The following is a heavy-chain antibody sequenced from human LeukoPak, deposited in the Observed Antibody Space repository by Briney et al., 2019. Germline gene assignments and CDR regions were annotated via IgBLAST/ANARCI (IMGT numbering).Heavy chain of an antibody. V-gene: IGHV3-7*03. J-gene: IGHJ3*02. CDR1: GFTFSSYW. CDR3: ARLHSGSYWDYAFDI. D-gene: IGHD1-26*01. Sequence: PGGSLRLSCAASGFTFSSYWMSWVRQAPGKGLEWVANIKQDASQKYYVDSVKGRFTISRDNAKNSLYLQMNTLRAEDTAVYYCARLHSGSYWDYAFDIWGQGTMVTVSS. CDR2: IKQDASQK.